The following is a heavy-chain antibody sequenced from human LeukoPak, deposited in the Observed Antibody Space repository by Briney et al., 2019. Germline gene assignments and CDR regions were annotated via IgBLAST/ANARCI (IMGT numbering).Heavy chain of an antibody. Sequence: GASVKVSCKASGYTFTGYYMHWVRQAPGQGLEWMGWINPNSGDTKYAQKFQGRVTMTRDTSISTAYMELSRLRSDDTAVYYCARVRIMITFGGVQGFDYWGQGTLVTVSS. D-gene: IGHD3-16*01. CDR3: ARVRIMITFGGVQGFDY. J-gene: IGHJ4*02. CDR2: INPNSGDT. V-gene: IGHV1-2*02. CDR1: GYTFTGYY.